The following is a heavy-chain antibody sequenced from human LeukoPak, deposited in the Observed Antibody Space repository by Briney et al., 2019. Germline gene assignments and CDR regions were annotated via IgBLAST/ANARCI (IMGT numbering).Heavy chain of an antibody. CDR3: AKDGSVMVNPTYYFDH. V-gene: IGHV3-53*05. J-gene: IGHJ4*02. CDR1: GFTFSSNY. CDR2: IYSGGST. Sequence: RGSLRLSCAASGFTFSSNYMSWVRQAPGKGLEWVSVIYSGGSTYYADSVKGRFAISRDNPGNTLFLQMNSLRAEDTAVYYCAKDGSVMVNPTYYFDHWGQGVLVTVSS. D-gene: IGHD3-22*01.